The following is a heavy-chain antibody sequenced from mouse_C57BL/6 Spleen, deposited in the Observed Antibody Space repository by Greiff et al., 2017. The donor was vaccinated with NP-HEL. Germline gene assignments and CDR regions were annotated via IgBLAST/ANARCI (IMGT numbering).Heavy chain of an antibody. CDR3: ARRATVVENYLDY. J-gene: IGHJ2*01. D-gene: IGHD1-1*01. V-gene: IGHV1-63*01. CDR2: IYPGGGYT. CDR1: GYTFTNYW. Sequence: QVQLQQSGAELVRPGTSVKMSCKASGYTFTNYWIGWAKQRPGHGLEWIGDIYPGGGYTNYNEKFKGKATLTADKSSSTAYMQFSSLTSEDSAIYYCARRATVVENYLDYWGKGTTLTVSS.